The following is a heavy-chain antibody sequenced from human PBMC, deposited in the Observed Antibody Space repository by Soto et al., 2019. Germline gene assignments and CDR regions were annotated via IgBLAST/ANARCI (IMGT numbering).Heavy chain of an antibody. J-gene: IGHJ4*02. V-gene: IGHV3-30-3*01. CDR3: AGEEGTSLVY. CDR2: ISYDGSNK. D-gene: IGHD6-6*01. Sequence: PGGSLRLSCVASGFTFSNYAMHWVRQAPGKGLEWVAVISYDGSNKYYADSVKGRFTISRDNSKNTLYLQMNRLRAEDTAVYFCAGEEGTSLVYWGQGTLVTVSS. CDR1: GFTFSNYA.